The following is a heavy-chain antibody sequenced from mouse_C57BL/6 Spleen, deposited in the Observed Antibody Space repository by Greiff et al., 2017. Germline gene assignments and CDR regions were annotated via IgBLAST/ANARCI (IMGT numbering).Heavy chain of an antibody. Sequence: DVKLVESGGGLVKPGGSLKLSCAASGFTFSSYAMSWVRQTPEKRLEWVATISDGGSYTYYPDNVKGRFTISRDNAKNNLYLQMSHLKSEDTAMYYCARGDYDGMDYWGQGTSVTVSS. J-gene: IGHJ4*01. CDR1: GFTFSSYA. V-gene: IGHV5-4*03. CDR2: ISDGGSYT. CDR3: ARGDYDGMDY. D-gene: IGHD2-4*01.